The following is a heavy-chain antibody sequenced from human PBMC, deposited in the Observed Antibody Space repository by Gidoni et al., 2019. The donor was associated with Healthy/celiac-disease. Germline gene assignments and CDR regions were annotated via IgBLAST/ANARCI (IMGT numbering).Heavy chain of an antibody. J-gene: IGHJ5*02. CDR1: GYPLTSYG. CDR3: ARDAAVVTMIVVFTPPDL. V-gene: IGHV1-18*01. Sequence: QVQLVQSGAEVKKPGASVKVSCKASGYPLTSYGISWVRQARGQGLEWMGWISAYNGNTNYAQKLQGRVTMTTATSTSTAYMELRSLRSDDTSVYYCARDAAVVTMIVVFTPPDLWGQGTLVTVSS. CDR2: ISAYNGNT. D-gene: IGHD3-22*01.